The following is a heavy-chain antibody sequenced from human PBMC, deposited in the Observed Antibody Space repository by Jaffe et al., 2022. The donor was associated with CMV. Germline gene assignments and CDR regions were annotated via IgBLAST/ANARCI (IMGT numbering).Heavy chain of an antibody. J-gene: IGHJ6*02. V-gene: IGHV3-21*01. Sequence: EVQLVESGGGLVKPGGSLRLSCAASGFTFSSYSMNWVRQAPGKGLEWVSSISSSSSYIYYADSVKGRFTISRDNAKNSLYLQMNSLRAEDTAVYYCARDGGHEQLAYYYYYGMDVWGQGTTVTVSS. D-gene: IGHD6-6*01. CDR2: ISSSSSYI. CDR1: GFTFSSYS. CDR3: ARDGGHEQLAYYYYYGMDV.